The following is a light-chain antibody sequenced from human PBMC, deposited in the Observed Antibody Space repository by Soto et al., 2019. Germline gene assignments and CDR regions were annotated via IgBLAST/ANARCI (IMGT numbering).Light chain of an antibody. CDR1: SSNIGSNT. CDR3: AAWDDSLYGWL. Sequence: QPVLTQPPSASGTPGQRVTISCSGSSSNIGSNTVNWYQQLPGTAPTLLIYYNNQRPSGVPDRFSGSKSGTSASLAISGLQSEDEAHYYCAAWDDSLYGWLFGGGTKLTVL. J-gene: IGLJ3*02. CDR2: YNN. V-gene: IGLV1-44*01.